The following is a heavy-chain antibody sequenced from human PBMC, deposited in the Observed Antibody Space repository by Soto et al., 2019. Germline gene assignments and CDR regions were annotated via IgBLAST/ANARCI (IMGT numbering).Heavy chain of an antibody. CDR1: GFTFSSYA. CDR2: ISGSGGST. V-gene: IGHV3-23*01. CDR3: AKEGVYCSSTSCNGFDYYYYYGMDV. Sequence: GGSLRLSCAASGFTFSSYAMSWVRQAPGKGLEWVSAISGSGGSTYYADSGKGRFTISRDNSKNTLYLQMNGLRAEDTAVYYCAKEGVYCSSTSCNGFDYYYYYGMDVWGQGTTVTVSS. D-gene: IGHD2-2*01. J-gene: IGHJ6*02.